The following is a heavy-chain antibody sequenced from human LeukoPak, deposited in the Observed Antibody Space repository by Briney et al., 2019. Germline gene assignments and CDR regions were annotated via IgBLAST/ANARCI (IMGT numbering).Heavy chain of an antibody. D-gene: IGHD3-22*01. CDR1: GFTFSDYC. V-gene: IGHV3-11*01. CDR3: ARDLDYYESVGYYGY. J-gene: IGHJ4*02. Sequence: GSLRLSCAASGFTFSDYCMAWIRQAPGKGLEWVSYIKSSGSPIYYADSVKGRFTVSRDNAKNSLYLQMNSLRAEDTAVYYCARDLDYYESVGYYGYWGQGTLVTVSS. CDR2: IKSSGSPI.